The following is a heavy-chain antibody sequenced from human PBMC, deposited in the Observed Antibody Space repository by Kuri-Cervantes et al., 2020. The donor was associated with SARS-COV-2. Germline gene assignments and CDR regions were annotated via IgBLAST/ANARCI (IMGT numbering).Heavy chain of an antibody. V-gene: IGHV3-21*01. CDR1: GGSISSHY. D-gene: IGHD2-8*01. J-gene: IGHJ4*02. Sequence: GESLKISCTVSGGSISSHYWSWIRQPPGKGLEWVSSISSSSSYIYYAGSVKGRFTISRDNAKNSLYLQMNSLRAEDTAVYYCARDWAKYGGDSIDYWGQGTLVTVSS. CDR2: ISSSSSYI. CDR3: ARDWAKYGGDSIDY.